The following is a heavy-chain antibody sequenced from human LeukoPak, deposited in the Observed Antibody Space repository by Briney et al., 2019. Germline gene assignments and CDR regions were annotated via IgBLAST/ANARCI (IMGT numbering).Heavy chain of an antibody. V-gene: IGHV4-59*01. J-gene: IGHJ4*02. CDR3: ASIPAAIGSFGELYPFHY. Sequence: SETLSLTCTVSGASISSYYWSGIRQPPGKGLEWIGHIHYSGSTNYNSSLKSRVTISLDTSKNQFSLKLRSVTAADTAVYYCASIPAAIGSFGELYPFHYWGQGTLVTVSS. CDR2: IHYSGST. CDR1: GASISSYY. D-gene: IGHD3-10*01.